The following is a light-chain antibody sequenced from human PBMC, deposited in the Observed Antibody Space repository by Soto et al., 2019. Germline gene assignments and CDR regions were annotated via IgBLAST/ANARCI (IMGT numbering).Light chain of an antibody. CDR2: GAS. J-gene: IGKJ2*01. CDR3: HQYNNWPTYT. Sequence: EIVMTQSPATLSVSPGERATLSCRASQSVSSNLAGYHQKPGHDARLLIYGASTSAAGIPARCSGSGSATEFSLTISSLLAEDFSVYYCHQYNNWPTYTFGQGTKLEIK. CDR1: QSVSSN. V-gene: IGKV3-15*01.